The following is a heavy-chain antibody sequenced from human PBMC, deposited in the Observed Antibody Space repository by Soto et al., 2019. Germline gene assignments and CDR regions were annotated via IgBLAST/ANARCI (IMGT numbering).Heavy chain of an antibody. J-gene: IGHJ4*02. CDR3: AGEETWLQFDY. D-gene: IGHD5-12*01. V-gene: IGHV3-30*04. CDR2: ISYDGSNK. Sequence: QVQLVESGGGVVQPGRSLRLSCAASGFTFSSYAMHWVRQAPGKGLEWVAAISYDGSNKYYADSVKGRFTISRDNSKNTLYLQMNSLRVEDTAVCYCAGEETWLQFDYWGQGTLVTVSS. CDR1: GFTFSSYA.